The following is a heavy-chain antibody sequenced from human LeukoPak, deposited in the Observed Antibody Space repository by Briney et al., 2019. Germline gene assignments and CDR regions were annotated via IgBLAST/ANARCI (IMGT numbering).Heavy chain of an antibody. J-gene: IGHJ4*02. CDR3: ARDPTYYYDSSGPSFDF. CDR2: IYHSGST. Sequence: PSETLSLTCTVSGGSISSYYWSWIRQPPGKGLEWIGSIYHSGSTYYNPSLKSRVTISVDTSKNQFSLKLSSVTAADTAVYYCARDPTYYYDSSGPSFDFWGQGTLVTVSS. V-gene: IGHV4-38-2*02. CDR1: GGSISSYY. D-gene: IGHD3-22*01.